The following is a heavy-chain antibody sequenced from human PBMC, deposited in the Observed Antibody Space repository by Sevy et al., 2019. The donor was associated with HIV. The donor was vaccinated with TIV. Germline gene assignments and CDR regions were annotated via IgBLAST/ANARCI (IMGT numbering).Heavy chain of an antibody. D-gene: IGHD1-26*01. CDR3: AKDRVWELGDAFDI. J-gene: IGHJ3*02. Sequence: GGPLRLSCVASGFTFSSYAMNWVRQAPGKGLEWVSGLSGSGGSTKYADSVKGRFTISRDNSKNTLYLQMNSLRAEDTAVYYCAKDRVWELGDAFDIWGQGTMVTVSS. V-gene: IGHV3-23*01. CDR1: GFTFSSYA. CDR2: LSGSGGST.